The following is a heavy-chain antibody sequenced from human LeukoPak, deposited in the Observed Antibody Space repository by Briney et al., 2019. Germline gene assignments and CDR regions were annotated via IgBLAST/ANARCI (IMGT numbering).Heavy chain of an antibody. D-gene: IGHD2-2*02. Sequence: ASVKVSCKASGYTFTGYYMHWVRQAPGQGLEWMGWINPNSGGTNYAQKFQGRVTMTRDTSISTAYMELSRLRSDDTAVYYCATSLGVVPAAVPFDYWGQGTLVTVSS. V-gene: IGHV1-2*02. CDR1: GYTFTGYY. CDR2: INPNSGGT. CDR3: ATSLGVVPAAVPFDY. J-gene: IGHJ4*02.